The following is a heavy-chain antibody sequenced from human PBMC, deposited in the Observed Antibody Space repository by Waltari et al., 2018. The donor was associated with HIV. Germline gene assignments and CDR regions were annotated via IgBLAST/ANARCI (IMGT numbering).Heavy chain of an antibody. CDR3: TSEEDYGSGSHFDY. Sequence: EVQLVESGGDLLKPGGCLRLSCAASGFTLNSVWMSWVRQAPGKGLGWVCRIKTKGESGATDYAAAVKGRFTISRDDSKNTVYLQMNSLKIEDTAVYYCTSEEDYGSGSHFDYWGQGTLVTVSS. CDR1: GFTLNSVW. D-gene: IGHD3-10*01. V-gene: IGHV3-15*01. J-gene: IGHJ4*02. CDR2: IKTKGESGAT.